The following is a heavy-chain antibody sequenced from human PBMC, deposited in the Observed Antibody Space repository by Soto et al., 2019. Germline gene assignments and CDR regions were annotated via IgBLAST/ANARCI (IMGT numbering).Heavy chain of an antibody. D-gene: IGHD3-22*01. CDR3: ARQIYDSDTGPNFQYYFDS. Sequence: LTISCRGSGYSFAGYWITWVRQKPGKGLEWMGRIDPSDSQTYYSPSFRGHVTISVTKSITTVFLQWSSLRASDTAMYYCARQIYDSDTGPNFQYYFDSWGQGTPVTVSS. J-gene: IGHJ4*02. CDR1: GYSFAGYW. V-gene: IGHV5-10-1*01. CDR2: IDPSDSQT.